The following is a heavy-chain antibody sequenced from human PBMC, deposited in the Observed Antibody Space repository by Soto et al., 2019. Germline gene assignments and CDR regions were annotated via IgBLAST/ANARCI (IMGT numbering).Heavy chain of an antibody. CDR3: AKSDGSSYYYYGMDV. CDR2: ISWNSGSI. D-gene: IGHD3-10*01. CDR1: GFTFDDYA. J-gene: IGHJ6*02. Sequence: GGSLRLSCAASGFTFDDYAMHWVRQAPGKGLEWVSGISWNSGSIGYADSVKGRFTISRDNAKNTLYLQMNSLRAEDTALYYCAKSDGSSYYYYGMDVWGQGTTVTV. V-gene: IGHV3-9*01.